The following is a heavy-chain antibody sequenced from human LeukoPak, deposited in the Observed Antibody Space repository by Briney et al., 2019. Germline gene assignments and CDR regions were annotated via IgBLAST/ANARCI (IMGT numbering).Heavy chain of an antibody. CDR3: ARTYYDILTGYYYYFDY. V-gene: IGHV3-21*01. Sequence: GGSLRLSCAASGFTFSSYSMNWVRQAPGKGLEWVSSISSSSSYIYYADSVKGRFTISRDNAKNSLYLQMNSLRAEDTAVYYCARTYYDILTGYYYYFDYWGQGTLVTASS. CDR2: ISSSSSYI. D-gene: IGHD3-9*01. CDR1: GFTFSSYS. J-gene: IGHJ4*02.